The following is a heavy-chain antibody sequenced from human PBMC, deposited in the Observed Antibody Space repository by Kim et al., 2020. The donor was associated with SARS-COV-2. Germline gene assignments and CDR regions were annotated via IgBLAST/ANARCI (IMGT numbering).Heavy chain of an antibody. CDR3: ARSPATVIPFDY. D-gene: IGHD4-17*01. Sequence: TYYNPSLKSRVTISVDTSKNQFSLKLSSVTAADTAVYYCARSPATVIPFDYWGQGTLVTVSS. CDR2: T. J-gene: IGHJ4*02. V-gene: IGHV4-31*02.